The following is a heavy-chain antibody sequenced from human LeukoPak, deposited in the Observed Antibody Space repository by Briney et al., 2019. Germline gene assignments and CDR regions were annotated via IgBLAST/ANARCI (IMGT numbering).Heavy chain of an antibody. CDR1: GASISSGGYY. CDR3: ARISGGWFDP. D-gene: IGHD3-10*01. Sequence: SQTLSLTCTVSGASISSGGYYWSWLRQHPATGLEWIGYINHRGSTDYKPSLKSRVTISVDTSNSQFSLKMNSVTAADTAVYYCARISGGWFDPWGQGTLVTVSS. J-gene: IGHJ5*02. CDR2: INHRGST. V-gene: IGHV4-31*03.